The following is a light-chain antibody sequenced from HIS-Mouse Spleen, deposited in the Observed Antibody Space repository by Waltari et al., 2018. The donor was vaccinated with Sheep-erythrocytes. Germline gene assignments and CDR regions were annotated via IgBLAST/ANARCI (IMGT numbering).Light chain of an antibody. CDR1: SSDVGISNF. J-gene: IGLJ3*02. CDR2: EGS. CDR3: CSYAGSSTPWV. V-gene: IGLV2-23*01. Sequence: QSALTQPASVSGSPGQSITIPCTGTSSDVGISNFVPWYQQHPGKAPKLMIYEGSKRPSGVSNRFSGSKSGNTASLTISGLQAEDEADYYCCSYAGSSTPWVFGGGTKLTVL.